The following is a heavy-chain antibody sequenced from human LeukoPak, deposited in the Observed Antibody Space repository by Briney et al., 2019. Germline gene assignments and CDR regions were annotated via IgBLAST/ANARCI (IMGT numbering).Heavy chain of an antibody. Sequence: PGGSLRLSCAASGFTFSSYGMHWVRQAPGKGLEWVAVISYDGSNKYYADSVKGRFTISRDNSKNTLYLQMNSLRAEDTAIYYCAKGRVYADYWGQGTLVTVSS. CDR3: AKGRVYADY. J-gene: IGHJ4*02. CDR1: GFTFSSYG. V-gene: IGHV3-30*18. CDR2: ISYDGSNK. D-gene: IGHD5/OR15-5a*01.